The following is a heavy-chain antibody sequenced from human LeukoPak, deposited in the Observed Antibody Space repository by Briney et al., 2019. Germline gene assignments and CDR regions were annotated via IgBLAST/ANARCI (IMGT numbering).Heavy chain of an antibody. J-gene: IGHJ6*03. V-gene: IGHV3-21*01. CDR2: ITSSSTYI. CDR3: ARDPYSGGYGDYYYYYMDL. CDR1: GFTFSTYN. Sequence: GGSLRLFCAASGFTFSTYNMNWVRHAPGKGLEGVSSITSSSTYIYYADSVKGRFTISRDNAKNSLYLQMNSLRAEDTAVYYCARDPYSGGYGDYYYYYMDLWGQGTTVTISS. D-gene: IGHD1-26*01.